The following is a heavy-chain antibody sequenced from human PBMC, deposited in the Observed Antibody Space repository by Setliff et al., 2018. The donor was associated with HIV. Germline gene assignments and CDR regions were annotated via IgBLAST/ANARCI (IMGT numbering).Heavy chain of an antibody. Sequence: HPGGSLRLSCAASGFTFSRYSMNWVRQAPGKGLEWVSYISSSSSSIYHADPVKGRFTISRDNAKNTLYLQMNRLRADDTAVYYCVRGPQFTPHWGQGTLVTVSS. CDR1: GFTFSRYS. CDR2: ISSSSSSI. V-gene: IGHV3-48*04. J-gene: IGHJ4*02. D-gene: IGHD3-16*01. CDR3: VRGPQFTPH.